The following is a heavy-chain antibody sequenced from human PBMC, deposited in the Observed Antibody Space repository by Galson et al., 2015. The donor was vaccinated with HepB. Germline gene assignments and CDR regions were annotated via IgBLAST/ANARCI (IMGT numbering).Heavy chain of an antibody. D-gene: IGHD3/OR15-3a*01. J-gene: IGHJ4*02. CDR2: ISYDGSNK. CDR1: GFTFSSYG. Sequence: SLRLSCAASGFTFSSYGMHWVRQAPGKGLEWVAVISYDGSNKYYADSVKGRFTISRDNSKNTLYLQMNSLRAEDTAVYYCAKGPRLIFGTRRYFDYWGQGTLVTVSS. V-gene: IGHV3-30*18. CDR3: AKGPRLIFGTRRYFDY.